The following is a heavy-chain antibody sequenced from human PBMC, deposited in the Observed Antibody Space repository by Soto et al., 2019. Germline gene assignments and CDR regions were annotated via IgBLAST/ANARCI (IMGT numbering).Heavy chain of an antibody. CDR1: GFTFSTYS. V-gene: IGHV3-48*01. CDR2: ISSSSNTI. Sequence: GGSLRLSCAASGFTFSTYSMNWVRQAPGKGLEWISYISSSSNTIYYADTVKGRITISRDNAKNSLYLQMNSLRAEDTAVYYCALRAGPLGGQGTLVTVSS. J-gene: IGHJ4*02. CDR3: ALRAGPL. D-gene: IGHD6-13*01.